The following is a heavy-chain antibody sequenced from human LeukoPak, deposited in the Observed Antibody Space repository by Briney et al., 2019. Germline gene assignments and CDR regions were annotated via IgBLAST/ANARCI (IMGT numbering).Heavy chain of an antibody. V-gene: IGHV4-34*01. D-gene: IGHD6-13*01. CDR2: INHSGST. Sequence: PSETLSLTCTVSGGSISSYYWNWIRQPPGKGLEWIGEINHSGSTNYNPSLKSRVTISVDTSKNQFSLKLSSVTAADTAVYYCARTGRAATGFDYWGQGTLVTVSS. CDR3: ARTGRAATGFDY. CDR1: GGSISSYY. J-gene: IGHJ4*02.